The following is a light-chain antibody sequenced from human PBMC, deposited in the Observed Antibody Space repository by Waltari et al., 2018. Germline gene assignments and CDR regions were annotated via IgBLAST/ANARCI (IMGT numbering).Light chain of an antibody. Sequence: DIQVTQSPSSLSASVGDRVTITCQASQDISHYLNWYQQRPGKAPKVLIYDATLLKIGVPSRFSGSGSGTDFTFAITSLQPEDAATYYCQHFDNLLFTFGQGTKLEIK. CDR1: QDISHY. CDR2: DAT. J-gene: IGKJ2*01. CDR3: QHFDNLLFT. V-gene: IGKV1-33*01.